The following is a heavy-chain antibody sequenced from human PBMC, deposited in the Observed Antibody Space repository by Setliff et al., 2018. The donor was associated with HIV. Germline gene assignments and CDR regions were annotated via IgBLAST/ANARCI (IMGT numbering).Heavy chain of an antibody. V-gene: IGHV3-48*01. J-gene: IGHJ4*02. CDR3: VKGYTSTWGPFDY. Sequence: GGSLRLSCAGSGFTFDSHGMIWVRQAPGRGLEWLSYINPAGITMYYADSVRGRFTISRDNAQSSLYLQMSSLRAEDTAVYYCVKGYTSTWGPFDYWGQGTLVTVSS. CDR2: INPAGITM. CDR1: GFTFDSHG. D-gene: IGHD6-13*01.